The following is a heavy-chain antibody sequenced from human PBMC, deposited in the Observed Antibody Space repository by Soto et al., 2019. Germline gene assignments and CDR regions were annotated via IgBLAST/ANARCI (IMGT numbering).Heavy chain of an antibody. D-gene: IGHD3-22*01. CDR1: GGTFSSYA. CDR2: IIPIFGTA. Sequence: VASVKVSCKASGGTFSSYAISWVRQAPGQGLEWMGGIIPIFGTANYAQKFQGRVTIIADESTSTAYMELSSLRSEDTAVYYCATKRDYYDSSGYYYDYFDYWGQGTLVTVSS. J-gene: IGHJ4*02. CDR3: ATKRDYYDSSGYYYDYFDY. V-gene: IGHV1-69*13.